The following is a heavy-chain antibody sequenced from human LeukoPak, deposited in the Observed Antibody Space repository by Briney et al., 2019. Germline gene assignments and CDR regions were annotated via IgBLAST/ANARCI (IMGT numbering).Heavy chain of an antibody. CDR1: GYTFTGYY. CDR2: INPSGGST. D-gene: IGHD3-16*01. V-gene: IGHV1-46*01. CDR3: ARVSVRGRGVDY. Sequence: ASVKVSCKASGYTFTGYYMHWVRQAPGQGLEWMGIINPSGGSTSYAQKFQGRVTMTRDTSTSTVYMELSSLRSEDTAVYYCARVSVRGRGVDYWGQGTLVTVSS. J-gene: IGHJ4*02.